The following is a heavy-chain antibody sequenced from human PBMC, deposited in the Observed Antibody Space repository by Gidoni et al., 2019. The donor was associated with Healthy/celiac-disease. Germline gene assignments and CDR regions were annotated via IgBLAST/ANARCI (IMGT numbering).Heavy chain of an antibody. CDR2: IWYDGSKK. CDR3: ARKGSYYDILTGWMEHDAFDI. CDR1: GFTLRSYG. D-gene: IGHD3-9*01. J-gene: IGHJ3*02. Sequence: QVQLVASGRGVVQPGWSLRLSGAASGFTLRSYGMHRVRQAPGKGGGWVAVIWYDGSKKYYSDSVKGRFTISRDNSKNTLYLQMNSLRAEDTAVYYCARKGSYYDILTGWMEHDAFDIWGQGTMVTVSS. V-gene: IGHV3-33*01.